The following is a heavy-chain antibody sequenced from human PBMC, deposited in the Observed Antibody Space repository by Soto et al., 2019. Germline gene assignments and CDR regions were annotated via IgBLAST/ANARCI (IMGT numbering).Heavy chain of an antibody. CDR3: ARPQFSGTYHDTFNI. V-gene: IGHV4-39*02. J-gene: IGHJ3*02. CDR2: VYYSENT. Sequence: SETLCLTCTVSGPTISSSTYYWGWIRQPPGKGLEWIGSVYYSENTYYNPSLKSRVTISVDTSKNLFSLKLTSVTAADTAMYYCARPQFSGTYHDTFNIWGQGTMVTV. D-gene: IGHD1-26*01. CDR1: GPTISSSTYY.